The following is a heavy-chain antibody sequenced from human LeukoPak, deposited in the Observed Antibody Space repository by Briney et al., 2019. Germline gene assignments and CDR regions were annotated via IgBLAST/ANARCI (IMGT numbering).Heavy chain of an antibody. CDR3: ARGAWFGGSSPDSEYYFDY. D-gene: IGHD3-10*01. CDR1: GGTFSSYT. CDR2: IIPILGIA. J-gene: IGHJ4*02. Sequence: ASVKVSCKASGGTFSSYTISWVRQAPGQGLEWMGRIIPILGIANYAQKFQGRVTITADKSTSTAYMELSSLRSEDTAVYYCARGAWFGGSSPDSEYYFDYWGQGTLVTVSS. V-gene: IGHV1-69*02.